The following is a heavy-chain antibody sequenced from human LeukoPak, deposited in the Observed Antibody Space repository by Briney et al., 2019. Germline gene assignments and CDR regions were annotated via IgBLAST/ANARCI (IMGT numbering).Heavy chain of an antibody. CDR2: INHSGST. Sequence: SETLSLTCAVYGGSFSGYYWGWIRQPPGKGLEWIGEINHSGSTNYNPSLKSRVTISVDTSKNQFSLKLSSVTAADTAVYYCARGAFCGGDCYSGGNYYYYYMDVWGKGTTVTVSS. CDR3: ARGAFCGGDCYSGGNYYYYYMDV. V-gene: IGHV4-34*01. D-gene: IGHD2-21*02. CDR1: GGSFSGYY. J-gene: IGHJ6*03.